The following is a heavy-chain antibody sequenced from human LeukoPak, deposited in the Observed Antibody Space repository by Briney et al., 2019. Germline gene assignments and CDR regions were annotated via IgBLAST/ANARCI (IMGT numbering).Heavy chain of an antibody. CDR2: IYYSGNT. D-gene: IGHD2-2*02. Sequence: SETLSLTCTVSGGSISSSSYYWGWLRQPPGKGLEWIGSIYYSGNTYYNPSLKSRVTISVDTSKNQFSLKLSSVTAADTAVYYCARIVLGYCSSTSCYTWFDPWGQGTLVTVSS. J-gene: IGHJ5*02. CDR1: GGSISSSSYY. CDR3: ARIVLGYCSSTSCYTWFDP. V-gene: IGHV4-39*01.